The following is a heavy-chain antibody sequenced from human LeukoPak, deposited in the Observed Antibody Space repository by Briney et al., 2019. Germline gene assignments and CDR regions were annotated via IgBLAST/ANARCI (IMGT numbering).Heavy chain of an antibody. Sequence: SETLSLTCAVYGGSFSGYYWSWIRQPPGKGLEWIGEINHSGSTNYNPSLKSRVTISVDTSKNQFSLKLSSVTAADTAVYYCARRGIAVAGTLRSIDYWGQGTLVTVSS. CDR2: INHSGST. CDR3: ARRGIAVAGTLRSIDY. D-gene: IGHD6-19*01. J-gene: IGHJ4*02. CDR1: GGSFSGYY. V-gene: IGHV4-34*01.